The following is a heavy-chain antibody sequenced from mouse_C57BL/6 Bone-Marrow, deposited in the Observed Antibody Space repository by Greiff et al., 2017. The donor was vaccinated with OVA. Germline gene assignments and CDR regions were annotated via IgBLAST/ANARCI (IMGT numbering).Heavy chain of an antibody. D-gene: IGHD2-3*01. CDR1: GYTFTSYG. CDR2: IYPRSGNT. Sequence: QEQLKQSGAELARPGASVKLSCKASGYTFTSYGISWVKQRTGQGLEWIGEIYPRSGNTYYNEKFKGKATLTADKSSSTAYMELRSLTSEDSAVYFCARSSYDGYYVAYWGQGTLVTVSA. J-gene: IGHJ3*01. V-gene: IGHV1-81*01. CDR3: ARSSYDGYYVAY.